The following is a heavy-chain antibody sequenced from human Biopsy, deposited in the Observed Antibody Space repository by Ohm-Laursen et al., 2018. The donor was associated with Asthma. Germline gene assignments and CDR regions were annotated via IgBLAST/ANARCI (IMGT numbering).Heavy chain of an antibody. V-gene: IGHV1-69*13. CDR1: GGTFNTYV. Sequence: SVTVSCQSLGGTFNTYVIGWARQAPGQGLGWLGGINSVSGTTTYPQKFQDRVTITADDSTSTVYMELSSLRSEDTAVYYCARKAGSCISRTCYSLDFWGQGTLVTVSS. J-gene: IGHJ4*02. CDR2: INSVSGTT. D-gene: IGHD2-2*01. CDR3: ARKAGSCISRTCYSLDF.